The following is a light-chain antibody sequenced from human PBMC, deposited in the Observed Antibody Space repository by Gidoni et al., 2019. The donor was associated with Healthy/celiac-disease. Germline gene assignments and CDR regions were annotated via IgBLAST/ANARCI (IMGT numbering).Light chain of an antibody. J-gene: IGKJ2*01. V-gene: IGKV1-39*01. CDR2: AAP. Sequence: DIQMTQSPSSLSASVGDRVTITCRASQSISSYLNWYQQKPGKAPKLLIYAAPSLQSGVPSRFSGSGSGTDFTLTISSLQPEDFATYYCQQVYSTPLTFGQGTKLGIK. CDR3: QQVYSTPLT. CDR1: QSISSY.